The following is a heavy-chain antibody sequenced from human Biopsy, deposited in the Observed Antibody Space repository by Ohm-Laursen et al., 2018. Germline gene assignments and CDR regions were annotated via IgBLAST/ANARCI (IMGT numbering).Heavy chain of an antibody. CDR1: GDAFLGYY. CDR3: ARNLLEWSLPS. Sequence: ASVKVSCKASGDAFLGYYLHWVRQAPGQGLEWMGSIYPNSGDTDFAQKFQGRVSMTRDTSVSTAYLELSSLRSNDTAIYYCARNLLEWSLPSWGQGTLVTVSS. CDR2: IYPNSGDT. V-gene: IGHV1-2*02. D-gene: IGHD3-3*01. J-gene: IGHJ4*02.